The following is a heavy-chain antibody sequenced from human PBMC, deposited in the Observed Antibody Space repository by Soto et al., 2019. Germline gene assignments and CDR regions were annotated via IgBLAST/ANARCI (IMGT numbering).Heavy chain of an antibody. D-gene: IGHD5-18*01. V-gene: IGHV3-30*18. CDR2: ISFDGSNT. CDR3: AKGYGGQRLPRGDAFDI. Sequence: QVQLVESGGGVVQPGGSLRLSCAASGFTFSSYGMHWVRQAPGKGLEWVTFISFDGSNTDYAESVKGRFTISRDNPKNTLYLQMNSLRAEDRAVYYCAKGYGGQRLPRGDAFDIWGQGTMVTVSS. J-gene: IGHJ3*02. CDR1: GFTFSSYG.